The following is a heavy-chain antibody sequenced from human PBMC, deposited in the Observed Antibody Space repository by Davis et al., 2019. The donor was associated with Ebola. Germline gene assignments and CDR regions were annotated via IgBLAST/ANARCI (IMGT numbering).Heavy chain of an antibody. V-gene: IGHV4-4*02. CDR3: ARARAVAYYYYGMDV. J-gene: IGHJ6*02. D-gene: IGHD6-19*01. CDR1: GGSISSSNW. CDR2: IYHSGST. Sequence: MPSETLSLTCAVSGGSISSSNWWSWVRQPPGKGLEWTGEIYHSGSTNYNPSLKSRVTISVDKSKNQFSLKLSSVTAADTAVYYCARARAVAYYYYGMDVWGQGTTVTVSS.